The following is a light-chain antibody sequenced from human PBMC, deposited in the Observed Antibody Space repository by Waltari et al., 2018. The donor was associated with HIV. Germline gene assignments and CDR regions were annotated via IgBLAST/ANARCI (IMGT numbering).Light chain of an antibody. CDR3: QRHVFSSRT. Sequence: VLTQSPGTLSLSPGERATLSCRASQTVSSSDLAWYQHKSGQSPRLLIYGASSRATGIPESFSGSGSGTDFTLTISRLEPEDFAVYYCQRHVFSSRTFGQGTKVEIK. J-gene: IGKJ1*01. V-gene: IGKV3-20*01. CDR1: QTVSSSD. CDR2: GAS.